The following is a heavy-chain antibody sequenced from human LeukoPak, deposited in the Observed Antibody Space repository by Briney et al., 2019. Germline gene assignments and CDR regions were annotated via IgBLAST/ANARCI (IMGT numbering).Heavy chain of an antibody. Sequence: SETLSLTCTVSGGSISSYYWSWIRQPPGKGLEWIGYIYYSGSTNYNPSLKSRATISVDTSKNQFSLKLSSVTAADTAVYYCARSPRGDDPDYFDYWGQGTLVTVSS. D-gene: IGHD3-10*01. J-gene: IGHJ4*02. CDR1: GGSISSYY. CDR3: ARSPRGDDPDYFDY. V-gene: IGHV4-59*08. CDR2: IYYSGST.